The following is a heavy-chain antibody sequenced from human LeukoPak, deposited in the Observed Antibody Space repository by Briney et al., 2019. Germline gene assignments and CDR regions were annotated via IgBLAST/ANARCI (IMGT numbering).Heavy chain of an antibody. Sequence: PSETLSLTCTVSGGSISSSSYYWGWIRQPPGKGLEWIGSIYYSGSTFYNPSLQSRVTISVDTSKNQFSLKLRSVTAADTAVYYCATHVYGIVGATISDYWGQGTLVTVSS. CDR2: IYYSGST. V-gene: IGHV4-39*01. CDR3: ATHVYGIVGATISDY. J-gene: IGHJ4*02. D-gene: IGHD1-26*01. CDR1: GGSISSSSYY.